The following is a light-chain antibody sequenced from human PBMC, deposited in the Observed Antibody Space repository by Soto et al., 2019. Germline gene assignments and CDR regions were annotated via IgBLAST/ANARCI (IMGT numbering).Light chain of an antibody. CDR3: QQRSNWPPIT. CDR1: QSVSRY. Sequence: ELVFTHSPSTLSLSPPERATLSCRASQSVSRYLAWYQQKPGQAPRLLIYDASNRATGIPARFSGSGSGTDFTLTISSLEPEDFAVYYCQQRSNWPPITFGQGTRLENK. J-gene: IGKJ5*01. CDR2: DAS. V-gene: IGKV3-11*01.